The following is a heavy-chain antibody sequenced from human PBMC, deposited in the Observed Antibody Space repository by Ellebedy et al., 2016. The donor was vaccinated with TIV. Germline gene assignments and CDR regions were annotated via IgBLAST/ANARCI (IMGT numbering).Heavy chain of an antibody. CDR3: ARSGAGAIWVYDAFDI. J-gene: IGHJ3*02. Sequence: ASVKVSCKASGYTFTGYYMHWVRQAPGQGLEWMGWINPNSGGTNYAQKFQGRVTMTRDTSISTAYMELSRLRSHDTAVYYCARSGAGAIWVYDAFDIWGQGTMVTVSS. CDR2: INPNSGGT. D-gene: IGHD1-26*01. CDR1: GYTFTGYY. V-gene: IGHV1-2*02.